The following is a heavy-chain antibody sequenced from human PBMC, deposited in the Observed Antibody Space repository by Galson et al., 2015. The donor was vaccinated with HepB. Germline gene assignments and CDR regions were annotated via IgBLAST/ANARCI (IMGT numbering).Heavy chain of an antibody. CDR3: AKSDPIRLWFGELLPNWFDP. V-gene: IGHV3-23*01. Sequence: SLRLSCAASGLTFSNYAMSWVRQGPGKGLEWVSAISGSGGSTYYADSMKGRFTISRDNSKNTLYLQMNRLRAEDTAVYYCAKSDPIRLWFGELLPNWFDPWGQGTLVTVSS. CDR1: GLTFSNYA. J-gene: IGHJ5*02. D-gene: IGHD3-10*01. CDR2: ISGSGGST.